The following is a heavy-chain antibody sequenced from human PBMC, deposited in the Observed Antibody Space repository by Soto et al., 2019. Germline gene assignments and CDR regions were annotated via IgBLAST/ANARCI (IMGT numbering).Heavy chain of an antibody. V-gene: IGHV1-69*13. CDR3: ARSAFVDTEAAFDY. Sequence: VASVKVSCKASGGTFSSYATSWVRQAPGQGLEWMGGIIPIFGTANYAQKFQGRVTITADESTSTAYMELSSLRSEDTAVYYCARSAFVDTEAAFDYWGQGTLVTV. CDR1: GGTFSSYA. CDR2: IIPIFGTA. D-gene: IGHD5-18*01. J-gene: IGHJ4*02.